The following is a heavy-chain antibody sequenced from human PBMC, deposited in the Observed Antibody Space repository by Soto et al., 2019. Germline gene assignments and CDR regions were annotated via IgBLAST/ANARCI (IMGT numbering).Heavy chain of an antibody. Sequence: GGSLRLSCAASGFSFSNNGMHWVRQAPGKGLEWVAIISYDGNNKYYADSVKGRFTISRDNSKNTLYLQMNSLRVEDTAVYYCAKDRVESGLGEIDYWGQGTLVTVSS. CDR3: AKDRVESGLGEIDY. V-gene: IGHV3-30*18. D-gene: IGHD3-16*01. CDR2: ISYDGNNK. J-gene: IGHJ4*02. CDR1: GFSFSNNG.